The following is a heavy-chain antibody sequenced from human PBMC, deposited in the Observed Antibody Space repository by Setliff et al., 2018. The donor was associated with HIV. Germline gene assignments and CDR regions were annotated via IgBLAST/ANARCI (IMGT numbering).Heavy chain of an antibody. Sequence: GASVKVSCKASGYTFINFYLHWVRLAPGQGLEWMGMVNSGSGSTVFAQKFQGRVTMTTDTSTSTAYMELRSLRSDDTAVYYCARDGWRHVLHGNYYYYFMDVWGKGTTVTVSS. J-gene: IGHJ6*03. CDR1: GYTFINFY. D-gene: IGHD2-8*01. CDR3: ARDGWRHVLHGNYYYYFMDV. CDR2: VNSGSGST. V-gene: IGHV1-46*01.